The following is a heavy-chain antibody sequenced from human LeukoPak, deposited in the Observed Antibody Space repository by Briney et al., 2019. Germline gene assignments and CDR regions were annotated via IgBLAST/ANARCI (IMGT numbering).Heavy chain of an antibody. Sequence: ASVKVSCKASGYTFTGYYMHWVRQAPGQGLEWMGWINPNSGGTNYAQKFQGRVTMTRDTSISTAYMELSRLRSDDTAVYYCARSKDILTGYCFDYWGQGTLVTVSS. CDR1: GYTFTGYY. CDR2: INPNSGGT. D-gene: IGHD3-9*01. V-gene: IGHV1-2*02. CDR3: ARSKDILTGYCFDY. J-gene: IGHJ4*02.